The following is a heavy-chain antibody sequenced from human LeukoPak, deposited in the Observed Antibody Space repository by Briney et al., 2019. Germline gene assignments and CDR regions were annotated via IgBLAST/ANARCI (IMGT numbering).Heavy chain of an antibody. D-gene: IGHD5-18*01. J-gene: IGHJ3*02. V-gene: IGHV4-61*02. CDR3: AGDTAMVIWDAFDI. CDR1: GGSISSSNYY. CDR2: IYTSEST. Sequence: PSETLSLTCSVSGGSISSSNYYWSWIRQPAGKGLEWIGRIYTSESTNYNPSLKSRVTISVDTSRNQFSLKLSSVTAADTAVYYCAGDTAMVIWDAFDIWGQGTMVTVSS.